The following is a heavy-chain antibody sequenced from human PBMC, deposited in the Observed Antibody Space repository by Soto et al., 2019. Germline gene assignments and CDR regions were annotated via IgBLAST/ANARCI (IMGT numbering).Heavy chain of an antibody. CDR2: IYKGGST. CDR1: GGSISNYY. CDR3: ARGPDYDFVWGSYRYMF. Sequence: SETLSLTCTVSGGSISNYYWSWIRQPPGKGLGWIGYIYKGGSTNYSPSLKSRVTISVDTSKNQFSLKLSSVTAADTAVYYCARGPDYDFVWGSYRYMFWGQGTLVTVSS. D-gene: IGHD3-16*02. J-gene: IGHJ4*02. V-gene: IGHV4-59*01.